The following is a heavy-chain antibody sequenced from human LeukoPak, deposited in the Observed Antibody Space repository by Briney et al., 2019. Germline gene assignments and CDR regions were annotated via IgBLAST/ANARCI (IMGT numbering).Heavy chain of an antibody. CDR2: IKSKTDGGTT. CDR3: TTSPKYGGYYYFDY. J-gene: IGHJ4*02. Sequence: GGSLRLSCAASGFTFSNAWMSWVRQAPGKGLEWVGRIKSKTDGGTTDYAAPVKGRFTISRDDSKNTLYLQMNSLKTEDTAVYYCTTSPKYGGYYYFDYWGQGTLVTVSS. D-gene: IGHD5-12*01. V-gene: IGHV3-15*01. CDR1: GFTFSNAW.